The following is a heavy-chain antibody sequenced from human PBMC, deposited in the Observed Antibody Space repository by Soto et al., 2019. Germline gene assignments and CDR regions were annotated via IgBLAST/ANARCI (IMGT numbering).Heavy chain of an antibody. CDR2: ISYAGDNA. V-gene: IGHV3-30-3*01. J-gene: IGHJ4*02. D-gene: IGHD3-9*01. CDR3: ARDSRERYFESYGRIDS. CDR1: GFTFSDHP. Sequence: QVRLVESGGGVVLPGRSLRLSCAASGFTFSDHPMHWVRQAPGKGLEWVAVISYAGDNAYYADSVKGRFTISRDNSMNILSLQMNSLRPEDTAVYYCARDSRERYFESYGRIDSWGQGTLLTVSS.